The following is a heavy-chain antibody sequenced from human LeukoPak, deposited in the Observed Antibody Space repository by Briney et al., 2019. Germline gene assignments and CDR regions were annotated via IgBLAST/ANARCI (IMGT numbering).Heavy chain of an antibody. V-gene: IGHV3-23*01. CDR2: ISDSGAGT. Sequence: PGGSLRLSCGASGFTFSSYAMSWVRQAPGKGLEWVSAISDSGAGTYYADSVKGRFTISRDNSKNTLYLQMNSLRAEDTAIYYCAKLPGGVTSDSYYYGMDVWGQGTTVTVSS. CDR1: GFTFSSYA. J-gene: IGHJ6*02. D-gene: IGHD3-16*01. CDR3: AKLPGGVTSDSYYYGMDV.